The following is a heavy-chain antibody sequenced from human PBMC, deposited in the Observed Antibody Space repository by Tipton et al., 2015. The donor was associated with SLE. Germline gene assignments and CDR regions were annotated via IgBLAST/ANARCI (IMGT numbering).Heavy chain of an antibody. CDR2: ITTSGDTT. CDR3: ARDLRFLDYYYMDV. V-gene: IGHV3-23*01. D-gene: IGHD3-3*01. J-gene: IGHJ6*03. Sequence: SLRLSCAASGFTFSSYALSWVRQAPGKGLDWVSSITTSGDTTYYAASVKGRFTISRDNAKNTLYLQMNSLRAEDTAVYYCARDLRFLDYYYMDVWGKGTTVTVSS. CDR1: GFTFSSYA.